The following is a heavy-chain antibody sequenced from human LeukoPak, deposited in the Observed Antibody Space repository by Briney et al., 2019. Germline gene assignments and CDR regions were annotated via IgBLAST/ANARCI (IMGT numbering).Heavy chain of an antibody. Sequence: GGSLRLSCAASEFTFSSYAMNWVRQAPGKGLEWVSAMSGSGGSTYYADSVKGRFTISRDNSKNTLYLQMNSLRAEDTAVYYCAKGDTAMVPLRFDYWGQGTLVTVSS. CDR2: MSGSGGST. V-gene: IGHV3-23*01. J-gene: IGHJ4*02. CDR3: AKGDTAMVPLRFDY. CDR1: EFTFSSYA. D-gene: IGHD5-18*01.